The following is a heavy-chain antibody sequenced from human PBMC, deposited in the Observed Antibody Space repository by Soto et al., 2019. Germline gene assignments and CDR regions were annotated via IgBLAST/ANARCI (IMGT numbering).Heavy chain of an antibody. CDR3: ARTTAVPNTLRSRYFFDY. D-gene: IGHD4-17*01. V-gene: IGHV4-61*01. CDR1: GGSVSDKTYY. Sequence: QVQLQESGPGLLKPSETLSLTCSVSGGSVSDKTYYWSWIRQPPGKILEWIGYVYYSGTTNYNPSLKCRVTISVDLSKNRFSLRLSSVTTADTALYYCARTTAVPNTLRSRYFFDYWGQGTLVTVSS. J-gene: IGHJ4*02. CDR2: VYYSGTT.